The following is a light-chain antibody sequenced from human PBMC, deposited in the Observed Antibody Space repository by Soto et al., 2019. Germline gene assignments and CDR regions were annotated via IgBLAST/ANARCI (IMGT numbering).Light chain of an antibody. CDR2: GAS. CDR1: QRVSSSY. Sequence: EIVFTQSPGTLSLSPGERATLSCRASQRVSSSYLAWYQQKPGQAPRLLIYGASSRATGIPDRFSGSGSGTDFTLTISRLEPEDFAVYYCQQYGSSPTFGGGIKVEIK. CDR3: QQYGSSPT. J-gene: IGKJ4*01. V-gene: IGKV3-20*01.